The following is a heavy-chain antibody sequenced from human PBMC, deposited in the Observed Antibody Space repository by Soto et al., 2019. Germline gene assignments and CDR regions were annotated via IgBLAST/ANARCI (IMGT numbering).Heavy chain of an antibody. D-gene: IGHD2-15*01. V-gene: IGHV1-69*04. CDR2: IIPILGIA. Sequence: GASVKVSCKASGGTFSSYTISWVRQAPGQGLEWMGRIIPILGIANYAQKFQGRVTITADKSTSTAYMELSSLRSEDTAVYYCARDVASPRGGFDYWGQGTLVTVSS. CDR1: GGTFSSYT. J-gene: IGHJ4*02. CDR3: ARDVASPRGGFDY.